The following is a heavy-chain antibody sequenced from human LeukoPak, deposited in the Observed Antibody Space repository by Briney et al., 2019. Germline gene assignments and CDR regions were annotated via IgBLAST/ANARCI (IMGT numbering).Heavy chain of an antibody. V-gene: IGHV3-11*06. Sequence: PGGSLRLSCAASGFTFSDYYMSWIRQAPGKGLEWVSYISSSSSYTNYADSVKGRFTISRDNAKNSLYLQMNSLRAEDTAVYYCARDSYSSSWYSSAYYFDYWGPGNPGHRLL. CDR2: ISSSSSYT. CDR1: GFTFSDYY. J-gene: IGHJ4*02. D-gene: IGHD6-13*01. CDR3: ARDSYSSSWYSSAYYFDY.